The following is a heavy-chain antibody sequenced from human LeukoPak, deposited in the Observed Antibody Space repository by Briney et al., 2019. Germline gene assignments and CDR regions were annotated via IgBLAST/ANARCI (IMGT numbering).Heavy chain of an antibody. CDR2: IKSKTDGGPT. Sequence: EAGGSLRLSCAASGFTFSNSWMNWVHQAPGKGLQWVGRIKSKTDGGPTDYAAPVKSRFTISRDDSKTTLYLQMNSLKTEDTAVYYCTTRYCSGGRCDYWGQGTLVTVSS. CDR1: GFTFSNSW. CDR3: TTRYCSGGRCDY. V-gene: IGHV3-15*01. J-gene: IGHJ4*02. D-gene: IGHD2-15*01.